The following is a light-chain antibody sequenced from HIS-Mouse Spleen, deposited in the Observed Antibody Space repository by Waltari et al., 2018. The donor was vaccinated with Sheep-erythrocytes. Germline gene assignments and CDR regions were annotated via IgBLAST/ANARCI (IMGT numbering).Light chain of an antibody. CDR3: CSDAGSYNHV. Sequence: QSALTQPASVSGSPGQSITISCTGTSRDGGRYNLVSWYQPQPGKAPKLMIYEGSKRPSGVSSRFSGSKVGNTACQTISGLQAEDEADYYCCSDAGSYNHVFATGTKVTVL. CDR2: EGS. V-gene: IGLV2-14*02. J-gene: IGLJ1*01. CDR1: SRDGGRYNL.